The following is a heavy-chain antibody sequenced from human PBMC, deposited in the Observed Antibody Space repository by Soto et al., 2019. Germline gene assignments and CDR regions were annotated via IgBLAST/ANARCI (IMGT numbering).Heavy chain of an antibody. D-gene: IGHD3-10*01. CDR1: GFTFSSYS. CDR2: ISSSSSYI. J-gene: IGHJ4*02. CDR3: ASQIWFGVNFDY. Sequence: GGSLRLSCAASGFTFSSYSMNWVRQAPGKGLEWVSSISSSSSYIYYADSVKGRFTISRDNAKNSLYLQMNSLRAEDTAVYYCASQIWFGVNFDYWGQGTLVTVSS. V-gene: IGHV3-21*01.